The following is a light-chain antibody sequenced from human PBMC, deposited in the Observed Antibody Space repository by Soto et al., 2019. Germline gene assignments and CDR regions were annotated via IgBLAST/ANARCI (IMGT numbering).Light chain of an antibody. CDR3: QQYDNLLLI. Sequence: DIQMTQSPSSLSASVGDRVTITCRASQDVTNYLNWYQQKPGKAPKLLIYDASTLETGVPSRFSGTGSGTDFTFTISSLQPEDIGTYYCQQYDNLLLIFGQGTRLEIK. V-gene: IGKV1-33*01. CDR1: QDVTNY. J-gene: IGKJ5*01. CDR2: DAS.